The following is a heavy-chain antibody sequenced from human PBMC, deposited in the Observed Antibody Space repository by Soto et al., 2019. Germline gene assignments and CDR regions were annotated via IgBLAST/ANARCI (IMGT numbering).Heavy chain of an antibody. CDR2: ISDSGVNT. Sequence: GGSLRLSCTTSGLTFRNHAMTWVRQAPDKGLGWVSTISDSGVNTHYADSVKGRFTISRDNSRNTLYLQMNSLRGEDTAVYYCVPWVSAQFDYWGQGTVVTVPS. J-gene: IGHJ4*02. CDR3: VPWVSAQFDY. V-gene: IGHV3-23*01. CDR1: GLTFRNHA. D-gene: IGHD2-8*01.